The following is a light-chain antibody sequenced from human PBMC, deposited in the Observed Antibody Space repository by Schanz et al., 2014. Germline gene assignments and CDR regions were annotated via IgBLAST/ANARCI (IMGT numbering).Light chain of an antibody. Sequence: EIVMTQSPATLSVSPGERATLSCRASQSVKTNLAWYQQKPGQAPRLLVYGASTRASGIPARFSGSGSGTEFTLTISSLQSEDFAVYYCQQYNNWPGTFGQGTKVAIK. CDR1: QSVKTN. CDR3: QQYNNWPGT. J-gene: IGKJ1*01. V-gene: IGKV3-15*01. CDR2: GAS.